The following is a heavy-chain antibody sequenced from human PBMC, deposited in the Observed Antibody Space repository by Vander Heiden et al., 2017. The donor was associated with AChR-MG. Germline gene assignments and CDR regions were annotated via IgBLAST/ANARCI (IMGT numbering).Heavy chain of an antibody. CDR2: IYYSGST. CDR3: ARDNGDTMVQGQFDP. CDR1: GGSISSGDYY. D-gene: IGHD3-10*01. Sequence: QVQLQESGPGLVKPSQTLSLTCTVSGGSISSGDYYWSWIRQPPGKGLEWIGYIYYSGSTYYNPSLKSRVTISVDTSKNQFSLKLSSVTAADTAVYYCARDNGDTMVQGQFDPWGQGTLVTVSS. J-gene: IGHJ5*02. V-gene: IGHV4-30-4*01.